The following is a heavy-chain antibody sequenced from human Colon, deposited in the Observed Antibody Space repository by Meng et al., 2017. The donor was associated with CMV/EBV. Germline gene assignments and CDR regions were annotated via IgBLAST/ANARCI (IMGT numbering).Heavy chain of an antibody. CDR2: INHHGSL. D-gene: IGHD3-16*02. J-gene: IGHJ4*02. Sequence: GSLGLSCGVYGGSLSGYFWSWIRQSPGKGLEWIGEINHHGSLNYNPSLESRITILIDKSKNQFSLELSSVTAADTAVYYCARGGGFIHGSFVHFDYWGQGALVTVSS. CDR1: GGSLSGYF. V-gene: IGHV4-34*01. CDR3: ARGGGFIHGSFVHFDY.